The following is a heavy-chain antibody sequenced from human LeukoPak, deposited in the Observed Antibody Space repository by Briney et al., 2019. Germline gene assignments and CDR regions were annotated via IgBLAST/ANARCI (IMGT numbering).Heavy chain of an antibody. Sequence: GGSLRLSCAASGFTFSSYAMSWVRQAPGKGREWVSAISGSGGSTYYADSVKGRFTISRDNSKNTLYLQMNSLRAEDTAVYYCAKDRGGRRYYYYYSMDVWGKGTTVTVSS. CDR3: AKDRGGRRYYYYYSMDV. CDR1: GFTFSSYA. CDR2: ISGSGGST. V-gene: IGHV3-23*01. J-gene: IGHJ6*03. D-gene: IGHD3-10*01.